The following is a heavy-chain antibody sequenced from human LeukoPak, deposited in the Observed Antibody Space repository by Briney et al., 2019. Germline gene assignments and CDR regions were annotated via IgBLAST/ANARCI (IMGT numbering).Heavy chain of an antibody. CDR2: INHSGST. V-gene: IGHV4-34*01. D-gene: IGHD3-10*01. CDR3: ARGRYYYGSGSYFPGYFYY. CDR1: GGSFSGYY. J-gene: IGHJ4*02. Sequence: SETLSLTCAVYGGSFSGYYWSWIRQPPGKGLKWIGEINHSGSTNYNPSLNSRVTISVDTSKNQFSLKLSSVTVADTAVYYCARGRYYYGSGSYFPGYFYYWGQGTLVTGSS.